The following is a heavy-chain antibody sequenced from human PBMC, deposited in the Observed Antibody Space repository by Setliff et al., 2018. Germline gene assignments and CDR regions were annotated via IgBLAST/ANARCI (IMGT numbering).Heavy chain of an antibody. D-gene: IGHD3-22*01. Sequence: GGSLRLSCAASGFTFSSYWMSWVRQAPGKGLEWVANIKQDGSEKYYVDSVKGRFTISRDNAKNSLYLQMNSLRAEDTAVYYCARDLPDYYDRSGYSGASDVWGQGTMVTVSS. CDR3: ARDLPDYYDRSGYSGASDV. J-gene: IGHJ3*01. CDR2: IKQDGSEK. V-gene: IGHV3-7*01. CDR1: GFTFSSYW.